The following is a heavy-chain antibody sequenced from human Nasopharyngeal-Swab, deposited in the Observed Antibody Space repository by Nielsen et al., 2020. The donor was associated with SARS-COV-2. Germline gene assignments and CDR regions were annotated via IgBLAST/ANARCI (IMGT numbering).Heavy chain of an antibody. CDR1: GFSLSTSGMC. CDR3: ARAYYDILTGYYYGMDV. V-gene: IGHV2-70*01. J-gene: IGHJ6*02. Sequence: SGPTLVKPTQTLTLTCTFSGFSLSTSGMCVSWIRQPPGKALEWLALIDWDDDKYYSTSLKTRLTIPKDTSKNQVVLTMTSMDPVDTATYYCARAYYDILTGYYYGMDVWGQGTTVTVSS. CDR2: IDWDDDK. D-gene: IGHD3-9*01.